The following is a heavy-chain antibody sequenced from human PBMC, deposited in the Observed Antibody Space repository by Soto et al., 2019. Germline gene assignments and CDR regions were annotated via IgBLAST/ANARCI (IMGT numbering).Heavy chain of an antibody. CDR3: ARDRSTGSSWYLGVFSYYYYMDV. CDR1: GFTFSSYG. V-gene: IGHV3-33*01. J-gene: IGHJ6*03. D-gene: IGHD6-13*01. CDR2: IWYDGSNK. Sequence: QVQLVESGGGVVQPGRSLRLSCAASGFTFSSYGMHWVRQAPGKGLEWVAVIWYDGSNKYYADSVKGRFTISRDNSKNTLYLQMNSLRAEDTAVYYCARDRSTGSSWYLGVFSYYYYMDVWGKGTTVTVSS.